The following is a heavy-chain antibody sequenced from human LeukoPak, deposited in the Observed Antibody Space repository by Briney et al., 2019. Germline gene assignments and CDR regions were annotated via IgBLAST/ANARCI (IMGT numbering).Heavy chain of an antibody. D-gene: IGHD3-22*01. Sequence: GGSLRLSCVASGFTFSSYSMNWVRQAPGKGLEWVSCISTGSDYIYQADSVKGRFTISRDNAKNSLYLQMNSLRAEDTAVYYCAKASAMIVVVSKHFDYWGQGTLVTVSS. V-gene: IGHV3-21*04. J-gene: IGHJ4*02. CDR1: GFTFSSYS. CDR2: ISTGSDYI. CDR3: AKASAMIVVVSKHFDY.